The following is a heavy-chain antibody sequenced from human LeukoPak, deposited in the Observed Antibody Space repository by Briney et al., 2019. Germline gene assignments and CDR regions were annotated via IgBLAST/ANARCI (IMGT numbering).Heavy chain of an antibody. Sequence: GASVKVSCKASGYTFTGYYMHWVRQAPGQGLEWMGWINPNSGGTNYAQKFQGRVTMTRDTSISTAYMELSRLRSDDTAVYYCARDLSEDILTGYTPPHFDYWGQGTLVTVSS. CDR3: ARDLSEDILTGYTPPHFDY. CDR1: GYTFTGYY. D-gene: IGHD3-9*01. V-gene: IGHV1-2*02. J-gene: IGHJ4*02. CDR2: INPNSGGT.